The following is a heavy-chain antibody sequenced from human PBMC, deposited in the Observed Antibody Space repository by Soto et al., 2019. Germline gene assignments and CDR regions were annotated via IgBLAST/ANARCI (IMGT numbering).Heavy chain of an antibody. Sequence: QVQLVESGGGVVQPGRSLRLSCAASGFTFSSYAMHWVRQAPGKGLEWVAVISYDGSNKYYADSVKGRFTISRDNSKNTLYMQMNSLRAEDTAVYYCAGSVGSNLAGSFGVVIMRSGMDVWGQGTTVTVSS. J-gene: IGHJ6*02. V-gene: IGHV3-30-3*01. CDR3: AGSVGSNLAGSFGVVIMRSGMDV. D-gene: IGHD3-3*01. CDR2: ISYDGSNK. CDR1: GFTFSSYA.